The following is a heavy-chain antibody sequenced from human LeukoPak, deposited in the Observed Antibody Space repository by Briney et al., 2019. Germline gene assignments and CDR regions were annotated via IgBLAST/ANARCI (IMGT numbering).Heavy chain of an antibody. D-gene: IGHD3-9*01. Sequence: SETLSLTCTVSGGSISSYYWSWIRQPPGKGLEWIGYIYYSGSTSYNPSLKSRVTISVDTSKNQFSLKLSSVTAADTAVYYCARVKYFDWLTYAFDIWGQGTMVTVSS. J-gene: IGHJ3*02. CDR2: IYYSGST. CDR3: ARVKYFDWLTYAFDI. V-gene: IGHV4-59*01. CDR1: GGSISSYY.